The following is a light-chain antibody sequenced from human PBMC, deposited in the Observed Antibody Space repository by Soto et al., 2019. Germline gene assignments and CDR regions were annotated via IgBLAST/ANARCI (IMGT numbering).Light chain of an antibody. CDR3: QQYYSPPFT. J-gene: IGKJ3*01. CDR2: WAS. Sequence: DIVMTQSPDSLAVSLGERATINCKSSQSVLYSSNNKNYLAWYQQKPGQPPKLLIYWASTRESGVPDRFSGSGSGTDFTLTISSLQPEDVAFYYCQQYYSPPFTFGPGTRVDIK. CDR1: QSVLYSSNNKNY. V-gene: IGKV4-1*01.